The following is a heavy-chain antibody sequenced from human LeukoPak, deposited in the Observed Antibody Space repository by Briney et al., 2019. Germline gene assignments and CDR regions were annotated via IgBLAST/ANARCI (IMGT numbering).Heavy chain of an antibody. CDR2: INPNSGGT. Sequence: ASVKVSCKASGYTFTGYYMHWVRQAPGQGLEWMGWINPNSGGTNYAQKFQGWVTMTRDTSISTAYMELSRLRSDDTAVYYCARGQVLRYFDWLSIPFDYWGQGTLVTVSS. D-gene: IGHD3-9*01. V-gene: IGHV1-2*04. CDR3: ARGQVLRYFDWLSIPFDY. CDR1: GYTFTGYY. J-gene: IGHJ4*02.